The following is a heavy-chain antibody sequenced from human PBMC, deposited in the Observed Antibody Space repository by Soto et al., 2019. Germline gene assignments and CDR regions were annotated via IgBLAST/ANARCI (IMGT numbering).Heavy chain of an antibody. CDR2: IYYSGST. J-gene: IGHJ5*02. V-gene: IGHV4-39*01. CDR1: GGSISSSSYY. Sequence: SETLSLTCTVSGGSISSSSYYWGWIRQPPGKGLEWIGSIYYSGSTYYNPSLKSRVTISVDTSKNQFSLKLSSVTAADTAVYYCARPMGYYDFWSGYHPNWFDPWGRGTLVTVSS. D-gene: IGHD3-3*01. CDR3: ARPMGYYDFWSGYHPNWFDP.